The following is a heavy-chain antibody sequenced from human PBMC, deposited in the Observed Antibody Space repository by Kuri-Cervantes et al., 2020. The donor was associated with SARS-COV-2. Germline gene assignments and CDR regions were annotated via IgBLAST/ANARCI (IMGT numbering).Heavy chain of an antibody. CDR2: VSYNGAT. J-gene: IGHJ3*02. V-gene: IGHV4-59*01. CDR3: ARAVNWKTGAFDI. D-gene: IGHD1-1*01. Sequence: SETLSLTCTVSGDSITNYYLTWIRQPPGKGLEWIGYVSYNGATAYNPTLKSRVTMSLDTSKNQFSLRLSSVTAADTAVYYCARAVNWKTGAFDIWGQGTMVTVSS. CDR1: GDSITNYY.